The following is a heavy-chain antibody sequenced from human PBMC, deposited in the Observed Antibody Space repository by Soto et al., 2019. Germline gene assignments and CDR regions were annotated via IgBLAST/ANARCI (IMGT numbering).Heavy chain of an antibody. D-gene: IGHD3-22*01. CDR2: INHVATT. V-gene: IGHV4-34*01. CDR3: ARHYYDSTGYYRSPLGD. CDR1: GGSFGGYY. Sequence: VQLQQWSAGLLKPSETLSLTCEVSGGSFGGYYWSWIRQPPGKGLEWIGEINHVATTNYNPSLKSRVTISLDMSKNQFSLKLTSVTAADTAVYYCARHYYDSTGYYRSPLGDWGQGTLVTVSS. J-gene: IGHJ4*02.